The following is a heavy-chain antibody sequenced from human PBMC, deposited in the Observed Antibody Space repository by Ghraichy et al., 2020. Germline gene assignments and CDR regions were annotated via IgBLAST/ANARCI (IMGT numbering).Heavy chain of an antibody. Sequence: GGSLRLSCAASGFTFSSYSMNWVRQAPGKGLEWVSSISSSSSYINYADSVKGRFTISRDNAKNSLYLQMNSLRAEDTAVYYCAREEVVVTNWGQGTLVTVSS. J-gene: IGHJ4*02. D-gene: IGHD3-22*01. CDR1: GFTFSSYS. CDR2: ISSSSSYI. V-gene: IGHV3-21*01. CDR3: AREEVVVTN.